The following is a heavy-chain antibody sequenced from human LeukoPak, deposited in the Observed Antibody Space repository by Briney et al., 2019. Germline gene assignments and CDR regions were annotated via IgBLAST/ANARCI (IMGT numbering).Heavy chain of an antibody. J-gene: IGHJ4*02. Sequence: GASVKVSCKASGYTFTNYGIIWVRQPPGQGLEWTGWINPNNGNTNYAQKFQGRVTMTTDTSTRTAYMELRSLRSDDTAVYFCSREITTGNFDYWGQGTLVTVSS. V-gene: IGHV1-18*01. CDR1: GYTFTNYG. D-gene: IGHD4-11*01. CDR3: SREITTGNFDY. CDR2: INPNNGNT.